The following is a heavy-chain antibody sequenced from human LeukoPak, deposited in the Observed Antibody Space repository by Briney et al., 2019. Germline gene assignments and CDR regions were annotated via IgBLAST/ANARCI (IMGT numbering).Heavy chain of an antibody. D-gene: IGHD3-3*01. CDR3: AKDHDFWSGYYGY. V-gene: IGHV3-23*01. CDR2: ISASGGST. Sequence: GGSLRLSCAASGFTFSSYAMSWVRQAPGKGLEWVSTISASGGSTYYADSVKGRSTISRDNSKNTLYLQMNSLRAEDTAVYYCAKDHDFWSGYYGYWGQGTLVTVSS. J-gene: IGHJ4*02. CDR1: GFTFSSYA.